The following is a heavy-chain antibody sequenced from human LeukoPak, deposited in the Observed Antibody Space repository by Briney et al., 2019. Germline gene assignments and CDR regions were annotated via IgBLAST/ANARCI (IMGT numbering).Heavy chain of an antibody. CDR1: GDSVSSDSAS. CDR3: GREHSSGYNEY. D-gene: IGHD3-22*01. V-gene: IGHV6-1*01. CDR2: TYYRSKWFN. J-gene: IGHJ4*02. Sequence: SQTLSLTCAISGDSVSSDSASWNWIRQSPSGGYEWLGRTYYRSKWFNDYAVSVKSRITINPDTSKNKFSLQLNSVTPEDTAVYYCGREHSSGYNEYWGQGTLVTVSS.